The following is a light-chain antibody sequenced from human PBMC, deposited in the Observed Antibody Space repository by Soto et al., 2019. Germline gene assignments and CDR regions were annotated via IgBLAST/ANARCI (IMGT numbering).Light chain of an antibody. J-gene: IGKJ4*01. CDR1: QSINNW. V-gene: IGKV1-5*03. CDR3: QQYKSHPLT. CDR2: KAS. Sequence: DIQMTQSPSTLSASVGDRVTITCWASQSINNWLAWYQQKPGKAPKVLIYKASSLESGVRSSFSGSGSGTEFTLTITSLQPDDFATYYCQQYKSHPLTFGQGTKVEIK.